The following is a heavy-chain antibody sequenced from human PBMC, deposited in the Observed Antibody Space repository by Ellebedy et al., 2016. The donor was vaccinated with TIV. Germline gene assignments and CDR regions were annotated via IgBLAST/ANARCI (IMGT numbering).Heavy chain of an antibody. V-gene: IGHV1-18*01. J-gene: IGHJ6*02. CDR1: GYTFTSYD. Sequence: ASVKVSXXASGYTFTSYDINWVRQATGQGLEWMGWISAYNGDTNYAQKFQDRVTMTRDTSTSTVYMELRSLGSDDTAVYYCARDRVDYYYNGMDVWGQGTAVTVSS. CDR3: ARDRVDYYYNGMDV. CDR2: ISAYNGDT.